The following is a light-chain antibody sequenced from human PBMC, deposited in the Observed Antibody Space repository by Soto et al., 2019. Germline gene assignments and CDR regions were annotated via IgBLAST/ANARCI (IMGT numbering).Light chain of an antibody. CDR3: QQHNEWPT. V-gene: IGKV3-15*01. CDR2: SAS. J-gene: IGKJ4*01. CDR1: QSVSSN. Sequence: EIVMTQSPATLSVSPGERATLSCRASQSVSSNLAWYQQKPGQAPRLLIYSASARATGIPARFSGSGSGTDFTLTISSLQSEDFAVYYCQQHNEWPTSGGGTKVEIK.